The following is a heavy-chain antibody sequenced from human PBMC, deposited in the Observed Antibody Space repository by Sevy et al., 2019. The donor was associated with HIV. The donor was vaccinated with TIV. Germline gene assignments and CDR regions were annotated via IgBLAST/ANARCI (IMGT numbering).Heavy chain of an antibody. J-gene: IGHJ4*02. CDR2: IIPIFGTA. D-gene: IGHD3-22*01. CDR1: GGTFSSYA. V-gene: IGHV1-69*13. Sequence: ASVKVSCKASGGTFSSYAISWVRQAPGQGLEWMGGIIPIFGTANYTQKFQGRVTITADESTSTAYMELSSLRSEDTAVYYCARDLNYYDSSGFHTLDYWGQGTLVTISS. CDR3: ARDLNYYDSSGFHTLDY.